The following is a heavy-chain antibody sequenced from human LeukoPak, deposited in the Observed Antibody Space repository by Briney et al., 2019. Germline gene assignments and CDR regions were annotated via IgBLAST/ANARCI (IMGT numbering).Heavy chain of an antibody. Sequence: SETLSLTCTVSGGSISSYYWSWIRQPPGKGLEWIGYIYYSGSTNYNPSLKSRVTISVDTSKNQFSLKLSSVTAADTAVYYCAREAYGSGSYDWGQGTLVTVSS. J-gene: IGHJ4*02. D-gene: IGHD3-10*01. CDR2: IYYSGST. CDR3: AREAYGSGSYD. V-gene: IGHV4-59*01. CDR1: GGSISSYY.